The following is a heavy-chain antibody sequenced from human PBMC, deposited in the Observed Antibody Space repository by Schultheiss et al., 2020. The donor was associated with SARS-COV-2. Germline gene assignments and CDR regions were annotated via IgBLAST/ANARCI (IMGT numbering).Heavy chain of an antibody. CDR2: ISGSGGST. CDR1: GFTFSSYA. J-gene: IGHJ4*02. D-gene: IGHD3-22*01. Sequence: GGSLRLSCAASGFTFSSYAMSWVRQAPGKGLEWVSAISGSGGSTYYADSVKGRFTISRDNSKNTLYLQMNSLRAEDTAVYYCAKPRPHFGNPYYDSSGYYPEYFDYWGQGTLVTVSS. V-gene: IGHV3-23*01. CDR3: AKPRPHFGNPYYDSSGYYPEYFDY.